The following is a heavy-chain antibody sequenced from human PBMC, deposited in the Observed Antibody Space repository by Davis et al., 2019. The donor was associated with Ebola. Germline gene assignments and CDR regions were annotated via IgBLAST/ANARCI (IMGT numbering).Heavy chain of an antibody. J-gene: IGHJ6*02. CDR3: ARDGYSYASVNYYYGMDV. Sequence: ASVKVSCKASGYTFTGYYMQWVRQAPGQGLEWMGWINPNSGGTDYAQKFQGRVTMTRDTSINTAYMELSRLRSDDTAVYYCARDGYSYASVNYYYGMDVWGQGTTVTVSS. CDR1: GYTFTGYY. V-gene: IGHV1-2*02. D-gene: IGHD5-18*01. CDR2: INPNSGGT.